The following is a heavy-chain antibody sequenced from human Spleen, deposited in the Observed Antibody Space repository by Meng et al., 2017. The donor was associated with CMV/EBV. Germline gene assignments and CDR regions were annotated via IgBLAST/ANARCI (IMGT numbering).Heavy chain of an antibody. V-gene: IGHV1-69*05. CDR1: GGTFSSFA. Sequence: ASGGTFSSFAISWVRQAPGQGLEWMGGILPIFGTANNAQRLQSRVTITTDESTNTAYMELRRLRYEDTAMYYCAREGGLGTTRIFDPWGQGTLVTVSS. CDR2: ILPIFGTA. J-gene: IGHJ5*02. D-gene: IGHD4-11*01. CDR3: AREGGLGTTRIFDP.